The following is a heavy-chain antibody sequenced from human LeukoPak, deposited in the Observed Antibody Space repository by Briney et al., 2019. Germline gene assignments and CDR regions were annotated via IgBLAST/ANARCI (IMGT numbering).Heavy chain of an antibody. D-gene: IGHD4-17*01. CDR1: GFTFSSYG. J-gene: IGHJ4*02. V-gene: IGHV3-30*18. Sequence: GGSLRLSCAASGFTFSSYGMHWVRQAPGKGLEWVAVISYDGSNKYYADSVKGRFTISRDNSKNTLYLQMNSLRAEDTAVYYCAKDFTSTVTTGAERYFDYWGQGTLVTVSS. CDR3: AKDFTSTVTTGAERYFDY. CDR2: ISYDGSNK.